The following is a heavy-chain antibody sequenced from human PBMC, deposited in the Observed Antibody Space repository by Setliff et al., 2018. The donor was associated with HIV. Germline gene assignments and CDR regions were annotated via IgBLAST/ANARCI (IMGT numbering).Heavy chain of an antibody. CDR2: IYYSGST. Sequence: SETLSLTCTVSGGSISSKSYYWGWIRQPPGKGLEWIGSIYYSGSTYYNPSLKSRVAISVDTSKNQFSLRLSSVTAADTAVYYCARGLTSVAGWGQGTLVTVSS. D-gene: IGHD6-19*01. J-gene: IGHJ4*02. V-gene: IGHV4-39*01. CDR3: ARGLTSVAG. CDR1: GGSISSKSYY.